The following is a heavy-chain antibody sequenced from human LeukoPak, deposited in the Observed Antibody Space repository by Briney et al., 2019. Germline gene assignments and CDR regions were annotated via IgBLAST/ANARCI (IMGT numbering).Heavy chain of an antibody. CDR1: GFTFSTHA. CDR2: ITGSGSGT. V-gene: IGHV3-23*01. J-gene: IGHJ4*02. Sequence: GGSLRLSWAASGFTFSTHAMIWVRQAPGKGPEWVSCITGSGSGTYYTDSVKGRFTISRENSNDTLYLQMNSLRAEDTAVYYCVKGRDYNDASAYYIGDFWGQGTLVTVSS. CDR3: VKGRDYNDASAYYIGDF. D-gene: IGHD3-22*01.